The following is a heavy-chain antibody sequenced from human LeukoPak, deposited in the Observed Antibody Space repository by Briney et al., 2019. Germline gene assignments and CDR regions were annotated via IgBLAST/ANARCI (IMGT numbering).Heavy chain of an antibody. Sequence: ASVKVSCKASGGTFSSYATSWVRQAPGQGLEWMGGIIPIFGTANYAQKFQGRVTITTDESTSTAYMELSSLRSEDTAVYYCARGLELHSGYFQHWGQGTLVTVSS. J-gene: IGHJ1*01. D-gene: IGHD1-7*01. V-gene: IGHV1-69*05. CDR3: ARGLELHSGYFQH. CDR1: GGTFSSYA. CDR2: IIPIFGTA.